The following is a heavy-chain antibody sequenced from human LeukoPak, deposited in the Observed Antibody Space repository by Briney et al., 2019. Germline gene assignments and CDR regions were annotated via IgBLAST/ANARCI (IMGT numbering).Heavy chain of an antibody. CDR2: ISGSGGST. Sequence: GGSLRLSCAASGFTFSSYGMSWVRQAPGRGLEWVSAISGSGGSTYYADSVKGRFTISRDNSKNTLYLHMNSLRAEDTAVYYCAKSLVGSGSYTLPFDYWGQGTLVTVSS. D-gene: IGHD3-10*01. V-gene: IGHV3-23*01. CDR3: AKSLVGSGSYTLPFDY. CDR1: GFTFSSYG. J-gene: IGHJ4*02.